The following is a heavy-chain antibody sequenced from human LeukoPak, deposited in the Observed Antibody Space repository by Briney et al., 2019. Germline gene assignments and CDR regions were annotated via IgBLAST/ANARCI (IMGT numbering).Heavy chain of an antibody. D-gene: IGHD3-22*01. CDR1: GYTLTELS. J-gene: IGHJ4*01. V-gene: IGHV1-24*01. CDR2: FDPEDGET. Sequence: GASVKVSCKVSGYTLTELSMHWVRQAPGKGLEWMGGFDPEDGETIYAQKLQGRVTMTEDTSTDTAYMELSSLRSEDTAVYYCATATYYYDSSGYYLGDYWGQGTLVTVSS. CDR3: ATATYYYDSSGYYLGDY.